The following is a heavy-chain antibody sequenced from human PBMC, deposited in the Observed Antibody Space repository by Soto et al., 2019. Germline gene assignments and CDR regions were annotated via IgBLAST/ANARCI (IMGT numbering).Heavy chain of an antibody. CDR1: GFTFSDHY. CDR2: IRNKVNSYTT. D-gene: IGHD3-16*01. J-gene: IGHJ5*02. V-gene: IGHV3-72*01. CDR3: ARVRAGGVGWFDP. Sequence: EVQLVESGGGLVQPGGSLRLSCVASGFTFSDHYMDWVRQAPGKGLEWVGRIRNKVNSYTTEYAASVKGRFTSSRDDSKNSVYLQMNRLKTEDTAVYFCARVRAGGVGWFDPWGQGTLVTDSS.